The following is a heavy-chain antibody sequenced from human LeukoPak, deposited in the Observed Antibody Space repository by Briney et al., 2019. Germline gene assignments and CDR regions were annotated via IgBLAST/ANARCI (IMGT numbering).Heavy chain of an antibody. Sequence: SVRVSCKASGGTFSSYAISWVRQAPGQGLEWMGGIIPIFGTANYTQKFQGRVTITADESTSTAYMELSSLRSEDTAVYYCAKGDIVVVPAAMPFDYWGQGTLVTVSS. CDR1: GGTFSSYA. D-gene: IGHD2-2*01. J-gene: IGHJ4*02. CDR3: AKGDIVVVPAAMPFDY. V-gene: IGHV1-69*01. CDR2: IIPIFGTA.